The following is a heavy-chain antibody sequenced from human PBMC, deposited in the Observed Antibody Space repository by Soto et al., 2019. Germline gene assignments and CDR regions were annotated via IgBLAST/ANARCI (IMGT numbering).Heavy chain of an antibody. D-gene: IGHD2-15*01. V-gene: IGHV1-69*13. CDR2: IIPIFGTA. Sequence: SVKVSCKASGGTFSSYAISWVRQAPGQGLEWMGGIIPIFGTANYAQKFQGRVTITADESTSTAYMELSSLRSEDTAVYYCARDRSDIAQRGGMDVWGQGTTVTVS. CDR3: ARDRSDIAQRGGMDV. CDR1: GGTFSSYA. J-gene: IGHJ6*02.